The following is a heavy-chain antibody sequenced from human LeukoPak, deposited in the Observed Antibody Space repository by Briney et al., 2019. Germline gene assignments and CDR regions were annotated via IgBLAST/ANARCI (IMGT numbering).Heavy chain of an antibody. V-gene: IGHV3-33*01. Sequence: GRSLRLSCAASGFILNDYGMHWVRQAPGKGLEWVADIWFDKNQHFADSVKGRFAISRDNSKNTVYLQINSLRAEDTAVYYCARDRGYSYGPLITQGYFDYWGQGTLVTVSS. CDR1: GFILNDYG. CDR3: ARDRGYSYGPLITQGYFDY. D-gene: IGHD5-18*01. CDR2: IWFDKNQ. J-gene: IGHJ4*02.